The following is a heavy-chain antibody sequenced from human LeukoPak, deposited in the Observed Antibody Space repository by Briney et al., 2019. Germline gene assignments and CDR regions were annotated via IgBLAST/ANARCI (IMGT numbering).Heavy chain of an antibody. CDR3: ASRGWAGEYYFDY. CDR1: GYTLIGYY. J-gene: IGHJ4*02. Sequence: ASVKVSCKASGYTLIGYYMHWVRQAPGQGLEWMGWINPNSGGTNYAQKFQGRVTMTRDTSISTAYMELGRLRSDDTAAYYCASRGWAGEYYFDYWGQGTLVTVSS. D-gene: IGHD3-10*01. CDR2: INPNSGGT. V-gene: IGHV1-2*02.